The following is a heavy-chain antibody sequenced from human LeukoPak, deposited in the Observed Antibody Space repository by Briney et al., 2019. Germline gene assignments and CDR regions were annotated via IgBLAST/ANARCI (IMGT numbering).Heavy chain of an antibody. CDR2: ISSSSSTI. J-gene: IGHJ1*01. Sequence: GGSLRLSCAASGFTFSYYSMDWVRQAPGKGLEWVSYISSSSSTIYYADSVKGRFTISRDNAKNSLYLQMNSLRAEDTAVYYCARGPRGYDSSGYPEFFQHWGQGTLVTVSS. CDR1: GFTFSYYS. V-gene: IGHV3-48*01. D-gene: IGHD3-22*01. CDR3: ARGPRGYDSSGYPEFFQH.